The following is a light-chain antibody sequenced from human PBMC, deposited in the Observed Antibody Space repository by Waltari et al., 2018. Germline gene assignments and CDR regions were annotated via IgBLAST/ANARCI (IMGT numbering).Light chain of an antibody. V-gene: IGKV3-20*01. CDR3: QHYVRLPVT. J-gene: IGKJ1*01. CDR1: QSVATY. Sequence: EIVLTQSPGTLSLSPGERATLSCRASQSVATYLAWYQQKTGQAPMLLIYGASSRATGVPDRFSASGSGTDFSLTISSLEPEDFAVYYCQHYVRLPVTFGQGTKVEIK. CDR2: GAS.